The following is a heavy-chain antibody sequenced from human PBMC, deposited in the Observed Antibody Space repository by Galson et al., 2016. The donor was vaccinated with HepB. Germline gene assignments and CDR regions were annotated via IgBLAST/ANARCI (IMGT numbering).Heavy chain of an antibody. Sequence: SLRLSCAASGFIFSDYYMSWIRQAPGKGLEWVSYISSRSSYTNYADSVKGRFTIYRDNAKNSLYLQMNSLRAEDTAVYYCVRDFDYTPGYDHAMDVWGQGTTVTVSS. D-gene: IGHD4-11*01. CDR1: GFIFSDYY. J-gene: IGHJ6*02. CDR2: ISSRSSYT. V-gene: IGHV3-11*06. CDR3: VRDFDYTPGYDHAMDV.